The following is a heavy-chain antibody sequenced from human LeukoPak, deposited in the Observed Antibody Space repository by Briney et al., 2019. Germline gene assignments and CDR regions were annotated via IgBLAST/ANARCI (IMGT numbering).Heavy chain of an antibody. Sequence: SVKVSCKASGGTFSSYAISWVRQAPGQGLEWMGGIIPIFGTANYAQKLQGRVTMTTDTSTSTAYMELRSLRSDDTAVYYCARGKIPGYCSSTSCEEDIWGQGTMVTVSS. CDR3: ARGKIPGYCSSTSCEEDI. J-gene: IGHJ3*02. CDR2: IIPIFGTA. D-gene: IGHD2-2*01. V-gene: IGHV1-69*05. CDR1: GGTFSSYA.